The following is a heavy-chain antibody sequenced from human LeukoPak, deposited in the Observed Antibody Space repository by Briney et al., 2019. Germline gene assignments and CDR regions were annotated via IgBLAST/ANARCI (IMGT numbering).Heavy chain of an antibody. J-gene: IGHJ3*02. D-gene: IGHD1-14*01. V-gene: IGHV1-24*01. CDR2: FDPEDGET. CDR1: GYTLTELS. Sequence: ASVKVSCKVSGYTLTELSMHWVRQAPGKGLEWMGGFDPEDGETIYAQKFQGRVTMTEDTSTDTAYMELSSLRSEDTAVYYCATGRDTGEASDIWGQGTMVTVSS. CDR3: ATGRDTGEASDI.